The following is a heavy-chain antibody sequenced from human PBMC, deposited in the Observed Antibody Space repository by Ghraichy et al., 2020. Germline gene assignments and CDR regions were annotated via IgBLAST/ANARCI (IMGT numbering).Heavy chain of an antibody. CDR2: IIPILGIA. V-gene: IGHV1-69*04. CDR3: ARDSVYGGFYFDY. D-gene: IGHD4-23*01. Sequence: SVKVSCKASGGTFSSYTISWVRQAPGQGLEWMGRIIPILGIANYAQKFQGRVTITADKSTSTAYMELSSLRSEDTAVYYCARDSVYGGFYFDYWGQGTLVTVSS. J-gene: IGHJ4*02. CDR1: GGTFSSYT.